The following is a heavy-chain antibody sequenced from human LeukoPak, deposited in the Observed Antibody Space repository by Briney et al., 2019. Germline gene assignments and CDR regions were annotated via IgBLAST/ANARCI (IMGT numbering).Heavy chain of an antibody. V-gene: IGHV3-30*04. D-gene: IGHD6-13*01. J-gene: IGHJ4*02. Sequence: GGSLRLSCAASGFNFRSYAMHWVRQAPGKGLEWVALIPYDGSNKYYADSVKGRFTVSRDNSKNTLYLQMNSLRAEDTAVYYCVRGAYSSSWLNFDYWGQGTLVTVSS. CDR3: VRGAYSSSWLNFDY. CDR2: IPYDGSNK. CDR1: GFNFRSYA.